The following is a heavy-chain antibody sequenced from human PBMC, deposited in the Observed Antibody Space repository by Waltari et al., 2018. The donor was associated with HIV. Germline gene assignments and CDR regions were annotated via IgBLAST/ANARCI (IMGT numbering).Heavy chain of an antibody. J-gene: IGHJ3*02. CDR3: AKEGIIVITDAFDI. CDR2: ISGSGGST. D-gene: IGHD3-22*01. V-gene: IGHV3-23*01. CDR1: GVTFSHYA. Sequence: EVQLLESGGGLVQPGGSLRLSCAASGVTFSHYAMSWVRQAPGKGLEWVSSISGSGGSTYYADSVKGRFTVSRDNSKDTLFLQMNSLRAEDTALYYCAKEGIIVITDAFDIWGQGTMVIVSS.